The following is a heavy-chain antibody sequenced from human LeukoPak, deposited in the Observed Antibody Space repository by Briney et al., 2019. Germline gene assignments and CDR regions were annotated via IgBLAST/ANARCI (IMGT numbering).Heavy chain of an antibody. J-gene: IGHJ3*02. D-gene: IGHD3-3*01. Sequence: SVKVSCKASGGTFSSYAISWVRQAPGQGLEWMGGIIPIFGTANYAQKFQGRVTITTDESTSTAYMELSSLRSEDTAVYYCARVGLRFLEWPPSASDIWGQGTMVTVSS. CDR2: IIPIFGTA. V-gene: IGHV1-69*05. CDR3: ARVGLRFLEWPPSASDI. CDR1: GGTFSSYA.